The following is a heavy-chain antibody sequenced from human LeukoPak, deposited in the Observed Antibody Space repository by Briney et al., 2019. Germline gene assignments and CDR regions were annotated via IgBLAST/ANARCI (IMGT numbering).Heavy chain of an antibody. Sequence: GRSLRLSCATSGFTFSSYGMHWVRQAPGRGLEWVAIISYDGSKKYYADSVKGGFTISRDNSKNTVYLQMNSLSGEDTAVYNCAKDRLAEQWLAPLDYWGQGTLVTVSS. V-gene: IGHV3-30*18. D-gene: IGHD6-19*01. CDR3: AKDRLAEQWLAPLDY. J-gene: IGHJ4*02. CDR2: ISYDGSKK. CDR1: GFTFSSYG.